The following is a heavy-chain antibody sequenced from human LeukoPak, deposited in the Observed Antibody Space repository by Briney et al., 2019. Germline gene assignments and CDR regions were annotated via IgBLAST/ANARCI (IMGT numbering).Heavy chain of an antibody. CDR3: ARGAPKAAGTPAFDY. V-gene: IGHV1-2*02. Sequence: ASVKVSCKASGYTFTGYYMHWVRQAPGQGLEWMGWINPNSGGTNYAQKFQGRVTMTRDTSISTAYMELSRLRSDDTAVYYCARGAPKAAGTPAFDYWGQGTLVTVSS. J-gene: IGHJ4*02. CDR2: INPNSGGT. CDR1: GYTFTGYY. D-gene: IGHD6-13*01.